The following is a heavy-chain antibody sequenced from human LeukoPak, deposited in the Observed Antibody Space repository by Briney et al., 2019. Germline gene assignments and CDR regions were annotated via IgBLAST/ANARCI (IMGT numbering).Heavy chain of an antibody. CDR1: GGSISSYY. CDR3: ARQGYISGQGFRNNWFDP. Sequence: SETLSLTCTLSGGSISSYYWGWIRQPPGKGLEWIGTTFYSGSTYYNPSLKSRVTMSVDTSKNQFSLKLSSVTAADTAVYYCARQGYISGQGFRNNWFDPWGQGSLVTVSS. D-gene: IGHD6-19*01. J-gene: IGHJ5*02. CDR2: TFYSGST. V-gene: IGHV4-39*01.